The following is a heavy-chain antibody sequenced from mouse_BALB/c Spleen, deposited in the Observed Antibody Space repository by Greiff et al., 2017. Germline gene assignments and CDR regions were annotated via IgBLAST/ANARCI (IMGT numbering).Heavy chain of an antibody. CDR3: ARGGFSSTVVPSYWYFDV. D-gene: IGHD1-1*01. V-gene: IGHV3-8*02. Sequence: EVKLQESGPSLVKPSQTLSLTCSVTGDSITSGYWNWIRKFPGNKLEYMGYISYSGSTYYNPSLKSRISITRDTSKNQYYLQLNSVTTEDTATYYCARGGFSSTVVPSYWYFDVWGAGTTVTVSS. CDR1: GDSITSGY. CDR2: ISYSGST. J-gene: IGHJ1*01.